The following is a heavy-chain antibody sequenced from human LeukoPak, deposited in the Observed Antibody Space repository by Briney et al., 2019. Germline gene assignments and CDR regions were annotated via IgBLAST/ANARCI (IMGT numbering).Heavy chain of an antibody. J-gene: IGHJ4*02. V-gene: IGHV3-53*01. Sequence: GGSLRLSCAASGFTVSSNYMSWVRQAPGKGLEWVSVIYSGGSTYYADSVKGRFTISRDNAKNSMFLQMNSLRAEDTAVYYCASLLVAGVASVDYWGQGTLVAVSS. CDR3: ASLLVAGVASVDY. CDR1: GFTVSSNY. CDR2: IYSGGST. D-gene: IGHD6-19*01.